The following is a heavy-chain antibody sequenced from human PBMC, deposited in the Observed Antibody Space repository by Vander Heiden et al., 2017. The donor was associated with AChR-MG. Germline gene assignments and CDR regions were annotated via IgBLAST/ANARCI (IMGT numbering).Heavy chain of an antibody. J-gene: IGHJ4*02. D-gene: IGHD3-10*01. CDR3: ALGPYNYGSGSFDN. CDR1: GFSLSSSGVG. CDR2: IYWDDDK. Sequence: QITLKESGPTLVKPTQTLTLTCTFSGFSLSSSGVGVGWIRQPPGKALEWLALIYWDDDKRYSPSLKSRLTITKDTSKNQVVLTMTNMDPLDTATYYCALGPYNYGSGSFDNWGQGTLVTVSS. V-gene: IGHV2-5*02.